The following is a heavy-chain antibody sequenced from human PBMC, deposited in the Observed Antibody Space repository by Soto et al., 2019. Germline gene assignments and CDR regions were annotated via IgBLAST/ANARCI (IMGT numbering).Heavy chain of an antibody. CDR1: GGTFSSYA. CDR3: ARLRWFEDYYYGMDV. CDR2: IIPIFGTA. D-gene: IGHD3-10*01. J-gene: IGHJ6*02. Sequence: QVQLVQSGAEVKKPGSSVKVSCKASGGTFSSYAMSWVRRAPGQGLEWMGGIIPIFGTANYAQKFQGRVTITADESTSTAYMELSSLRSEDTAVYYCARLRWFEDYYYGMDVWGQGTTVTVSS. V-gene: IGHV1-69*01.